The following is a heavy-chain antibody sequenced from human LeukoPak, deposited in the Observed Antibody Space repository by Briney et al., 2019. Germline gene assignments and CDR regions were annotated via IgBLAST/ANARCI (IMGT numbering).Heavy chain of an antibody. CDR2: INPNSGGT. Sequence: GASVKVSCKASGYTFTGYYMHWVRQAPGQGLEWMGWINPNSGGTNHAQKFQGRVTMTRDTSISTAYMELSRLRSDDTAVYYCARDNGYYDSSGYLYYYYYMDVWGKGTTVTVSS. CDR1: GYTFTGYY. V-gene: IGHV1-2*02. D-gene: IGHD3-22*01. CDR3: ARDNGYYDSSGYLYYYYYMDV. J-gene: IGHJ6*03.